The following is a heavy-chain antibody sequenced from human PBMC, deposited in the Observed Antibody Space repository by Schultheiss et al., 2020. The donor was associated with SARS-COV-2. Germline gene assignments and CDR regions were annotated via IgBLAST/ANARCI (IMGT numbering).Heavy chain of an antibody. D-gene: IGHD3-3*01. Sequence: SETLSLTCTVSGGSISSYYWSWIRQPAGKGLEWIGRIYTSGSTNYNPSLMSRVTISVDTSKNQFSLKLSSVTAADTAVYYCARHYDFYLYMDVWGQGTTVTVSS. V-gene: IGHV4-4*07. CDR1: GGSISSYY. CDR2: IYTSGST. CDR3: ARHYDFYLYMDV. J-gene: IGHJ6*02.